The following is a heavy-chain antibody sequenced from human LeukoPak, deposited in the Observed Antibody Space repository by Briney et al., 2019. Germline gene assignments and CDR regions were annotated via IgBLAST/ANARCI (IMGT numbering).Heavy chain of an antibody. CDR1: GYSMTSYFY. CDR3: AGGYSDCIGYPD. J-gene: IGHJ4*02. V-gene: IGHV4-38-2*01. Sequence: SETLSLTCAVSGYSMTSYFYWGWIRQPPGKGLEWIGSIYQSGTTYYSPSLESRVTISVDTSKKQFSLKLSSVTAADTAVYFCAGGYSDCIGYPDWGQGTLVTVSS. D-gene: IGHD3-16*01. CDR2: IYQSGTT.